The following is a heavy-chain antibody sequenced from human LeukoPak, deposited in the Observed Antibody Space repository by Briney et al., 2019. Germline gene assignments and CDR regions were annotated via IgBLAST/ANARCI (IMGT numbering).Heavy chain of an antibody. CDR1: GFGFSDHY. D-gene: IGHD6-25*01. CDR3: ARDAGRGQGLGGY. J-gene: IGHJ4*02. Sequence: PGGSLRLSCAASGFGFSDHYMSWIRQAPGKGPEYISYISPSGGDIAYTDSVKGRFTISRDNAKNSLLLQMDSLRVEDTAVYYCARDAGRGQGLGGYWGQGILVTVSS. CDR2: ISPSGGDI. V-gene: IGHV3-11*01.